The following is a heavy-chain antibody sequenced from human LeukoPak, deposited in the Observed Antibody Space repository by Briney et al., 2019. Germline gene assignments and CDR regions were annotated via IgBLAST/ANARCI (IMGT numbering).Heavy chain of an antibody. J-gene: IGHJ4*02. Sequence: GASVKVSCKASGYTFNTYGITRVRQAPGQGLEWMGWISGYNGKTKYAQKLQDRVTMTTDTSTTTAYMELSRLRSDDTAVYYCARAQRETATIDYWGQGTLVTVSS. CDR1: GYTFNTYG. CDR2: ISGYNGKT. CDR3: ARAQRETATIDY. D-gene: IGHD5-18*01. V-gene: IGHV1-18*01.